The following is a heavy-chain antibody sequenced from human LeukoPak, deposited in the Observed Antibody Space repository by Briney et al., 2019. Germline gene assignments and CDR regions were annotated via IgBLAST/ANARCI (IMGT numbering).Heavy chain of an antibody. V-gene: IGHV4-34*01. D-gene: IGHD6-13*01. J-gene: IGHJ3*01. Sequence: PSETLSLTCAVYGGSFSGYYWSWIRQPPGKGLEWIGEINHSGSTNYNPSLKSRVTISVDTSKNQFSLKLSSVTAADTAVYYCARISSSNWYNERGAFDVWGQGTMVTVS. CDR3: ARISSSNWYNERGAFDV. CDR2: INHSGST. CDR1: GGSFSGYY.